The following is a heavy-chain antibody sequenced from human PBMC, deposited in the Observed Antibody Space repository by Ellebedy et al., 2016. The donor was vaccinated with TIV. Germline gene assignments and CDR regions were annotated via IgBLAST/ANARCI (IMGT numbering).Heavy chain of an antibody. CDR3: ARLNYDTSGYVNY. D-gene: IGHD3-22*01. J-gene: IGHJ4*02. CDR1: GYSFTGYY. CDR2: INPNSGGA. V-gene: IGHV1-2*02. Sequence: AASVKVSCKASGYSFTGYYMHWVRQAPGQGLEWMGWINPNSGGAHFAQKFQGRVTMTRDTSINTAYMELSRLRSDDTAVYYGARLNYDTSGYVNYWGQGTLVTVSS.